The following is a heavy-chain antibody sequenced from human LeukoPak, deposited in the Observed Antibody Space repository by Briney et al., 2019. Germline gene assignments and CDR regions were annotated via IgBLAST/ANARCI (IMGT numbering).Heavy chain of an antibody. Sequence: ASVKVSCKASGFTFGTSALQWVRQGRGQPLEWVGWIVVGSGVTSYAQKLQGRVTITTDMSTSTAYLDLNSLTSEDTAVYYCAAERYSGGCCWFDPWGQGTLVTVSS. CDR3: AAERYSGGCCWFDP. J-gene: IGHJ5*02. CDR2: IVVGSGVT. D-gene: IGHD1-26*01. V-gene: IGHV1-58*01. CDR1: GFTFGTSA.